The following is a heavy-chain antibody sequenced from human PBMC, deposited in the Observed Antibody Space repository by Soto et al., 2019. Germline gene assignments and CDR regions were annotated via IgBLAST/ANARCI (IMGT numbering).Heavy chain of an antibody. CDR3: AGRYCPNGVCYTNYYYYIDV. CDR1: GFTFSTYA. Sequence: EVQLLDSGGGLVQPGGSLRLSCAASGFTFSTYAMIWVRQAPGKGLEWVSTLTPSGGNTYYADSVQGRFTISRDNSMNTLYLQMNSLRAEDTAVYYCAGRYCPNGVCYTNYYYYIDVWGEGTTVTVSS. D-gene: IGHD2-8*01. CDR2: LTPSGGNT. V-gene: IGHV3-23*01. J-gene: IGHJ6*03.